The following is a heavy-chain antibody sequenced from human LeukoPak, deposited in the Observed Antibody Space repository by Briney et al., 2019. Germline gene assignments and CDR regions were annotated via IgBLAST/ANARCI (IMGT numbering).Heavy chain of an antibody. CDR1: EFTFSGSA. Sequence: GGSLRLSCAASEFTFSGSAMHWVRQASGKGLEWVGRIRSKANSYATAYAASVKGRFTISRDDSKNTAYLQMNSLKTEDTAVYYCTYYYGSGSYYRDAFNIWGQGTMVTVSS. J-gene: IGHJ3*02. D-gene: IGHD3-10*01. V-gene: IGHV3-73*01. CDR3: TYYYGSGSYYRDAFNI. CDR2: IRSKANSYAT.